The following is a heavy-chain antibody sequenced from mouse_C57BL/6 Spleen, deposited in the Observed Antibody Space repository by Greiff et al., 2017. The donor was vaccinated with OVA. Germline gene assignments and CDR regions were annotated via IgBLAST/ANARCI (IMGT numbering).Heavy chain of an antibody. V-gene: IGHV1-26*01. Sequence: EVQLQQSGPELVKPGPSVKISCKASGYTFTDYYMNWVKQSNGKSLEWIGDINPHNGGTSYNQKFNGKATLTVDKSSSTAYMELRSLTSEDSAVYYCARYYYGSPWYFDFWGTGTTVTVSS. CDR3: ARYYYGSPWYFDF. CDR2: INPHNGGT. D-gene: IGHD1-1*01. CDR1: GYTFTDYY. J-gene: IGHJ1*03.